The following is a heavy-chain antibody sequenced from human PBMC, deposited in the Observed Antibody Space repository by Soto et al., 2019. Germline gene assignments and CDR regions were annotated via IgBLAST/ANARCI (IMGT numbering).Heavy chain of an antibody. V-gene: IGHV3-30*18. J-gene: IGHJ6*01. Sequence: QMQLVESGGGVVQPGRSLRLSCVASGFTFNRYGMHWVRQAPGKGLEWVALISFDGSDKFYLDSVKGRFTLSRDNSKNTMFLQMINLRSEDTALYYCAKDRTTGTQGLFYGLDVWGQGTTVTVSS. D-gene: IGHD4-4*01. CDR2: ISFDGSDK. CDR3: AKDRTTGTQGLFYGLDV. CDR1: GFTFNRYG.